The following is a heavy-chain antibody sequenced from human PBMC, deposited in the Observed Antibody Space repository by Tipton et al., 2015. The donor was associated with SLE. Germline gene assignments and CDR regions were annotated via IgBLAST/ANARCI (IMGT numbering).Heavy chain of an antibody. Sequence: GSLRLSCAASGFTFSSHWMYWVRQAPGKGLVWVSRISRDGSNTYYADSVEGRFTISRDNAKNTLYLQMHSLRVDDTAVYYCAREDYYGAGIYYSLDSWGQGTLVTVSS. CDR1: GFTFSSHW. J-gene: IGHJ4*02. D-gene: IGHD3-10*01. V-gene: IGHV3-74*01. CDR3: AREDYYGAGIYYSLDS. CDR2: ISRDGSNT.